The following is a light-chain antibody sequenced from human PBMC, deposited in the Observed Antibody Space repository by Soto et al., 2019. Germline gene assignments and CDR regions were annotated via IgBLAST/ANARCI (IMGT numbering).Light chain of an antibody. J-gene: IGLJ1*01. V-gene: IGLV2-11*01. CDR1: SSDVGGYNY. CDR2: DVD. CDR3: CSYAGSYPFV. Sequence: QSALTQPRSVPGSPGQSVTISCTGTSSDVGGYNYVSWYRHHPGKAPKLMIYDVDKRPSGVPGRFSGSKSGNTASLTISGLQAEDEADYYCCSYAGSYPFVFGTGTKVTVL.